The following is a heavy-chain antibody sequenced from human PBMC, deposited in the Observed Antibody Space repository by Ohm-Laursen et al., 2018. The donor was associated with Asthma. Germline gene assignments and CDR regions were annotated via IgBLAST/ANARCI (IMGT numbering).Heavy chain of an antibody. J-gene: IGHJ1*01. CDR1: GYTHSRYS. CDR3: ARIGTEWELPGREYSLIH. Sequence: SLRLPWAASGYTHSRYSFHWIRQAPAKGLECVASISIASIFIYYADSVRGRFTTSRDYARNLVFLQMDSLRAEDTALYYCARIGTEWELPGREYSLIHWGQGTLVTVSS. V-gene: IGHV3-21*01. D-gene: IGHD1-26*01. CDR2: ISIASIFI.